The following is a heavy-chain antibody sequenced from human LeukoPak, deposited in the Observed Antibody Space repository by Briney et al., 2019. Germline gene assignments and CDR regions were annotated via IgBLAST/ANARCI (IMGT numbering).Heavy chain of an antibody. Sequence: PSETLSLTCAVYGGSFSNYYWSWIRQAPGKGLXWIGEINHSGSTNYNPSLKSRVTISVDTSKNQFSLNLRSVTAADTAVYYCARRIRVYYYMDVWGEGTTVTVS. CDR3: ARRIRVYYYMDV. V-gene: IGHV4-34*01. CDR2: INHSGST. CDR1: GGSFSNYY. J-gene: IGHJ6*03.